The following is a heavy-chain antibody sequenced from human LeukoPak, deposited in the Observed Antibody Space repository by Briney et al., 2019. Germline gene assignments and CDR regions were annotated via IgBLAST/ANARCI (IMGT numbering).Heavy chain of an antibody. J-gene: IGHJ4*02. Sequence: SETLSLTCTVSGGSISSGEYYWSWIRQPPGKGLEWMGYIYYSGSTYYNPSLKSRVTISVHTSKNQFSLKLSSVTAADTAVYYCARDRNDYGDYGGIGYWGQGTLVTVSS. CDR1: GGSISSGEYY. CDR3: ARDRNDYGDYGGIGY. V-gene: IGHV4-30-4*01. D-gene: IGHD4-17*01. CDR2: IYYSGST.